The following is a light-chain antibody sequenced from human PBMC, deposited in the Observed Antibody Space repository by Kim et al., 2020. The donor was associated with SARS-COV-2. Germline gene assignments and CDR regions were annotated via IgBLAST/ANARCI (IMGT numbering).Light chain of an antibody. CDR2: GAS. CDR1: QSVSNN. Sequence: EIVMTQSPATLSVSPGQRVTLSCRASQSVSNNLAWYQHKPGQPPRLLIYGASTRATGLPARFSGSGAGTDFTLSVSSVQSEDFAIYYCDQNNESPQGDTFGEGTKLEI. V-gene: IGKV3D-15*01. CDR3: DQNNESPQGDT. J-gene: IGKJ2*01.